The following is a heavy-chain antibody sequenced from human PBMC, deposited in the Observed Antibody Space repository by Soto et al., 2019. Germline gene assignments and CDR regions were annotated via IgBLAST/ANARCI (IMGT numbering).Heavy chain of an antibody. CDR2: ISSTTNYI. CDR3: ARESEDLTSDFDY. CDR1: GFTFSSYE. Sequence: GGSLRLSCAASGFTFSSYEMNWVRQAPGKGLEWVSSISSTTNYIYYGDPMKGRFTISRDNAKNSLYLEMNSLRAEDTAVYYCARESEDLTSDFDYWGQGTLVTVSS. V-gene: IGHV3-21*06. J-gene: IGHJ4*02.